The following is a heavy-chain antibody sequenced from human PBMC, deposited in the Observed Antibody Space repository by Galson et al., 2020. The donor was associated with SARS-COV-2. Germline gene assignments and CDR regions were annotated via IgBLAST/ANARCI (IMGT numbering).Heavy chain of an antibody. V-gene: IGHV4-59*01. D-gene: IGHD2-15*01. CDR1: GGSINTYY. CDR2: SYYIGST. J-gene: IGHJ4*02. CDR3: AMGRRCSGGPCYGLFYD. Sequence: SETLSLTCTVSGGSINTYYWSWIRQPPGKALEFIGYSYYIGSTNYNPSLESRVTMSVDRSKNQFSLKVTSVTAADTAVYYCAMGRRCSGGPCYGLFYDWGQGSRVTVS.